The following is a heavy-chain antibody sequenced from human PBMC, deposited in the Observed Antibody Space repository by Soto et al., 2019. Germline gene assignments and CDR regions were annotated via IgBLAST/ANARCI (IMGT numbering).Heavy chain of an antibody. D-gene: IGHD1-26*01. CDR2: IYYSGSA. J-gene: IGHJ4*02. V-gene: IGHV4-39*01. Sequence: QLQLQESGPGLVKPSGTLSLTCTVSGGSITSNAYYWGWIRQPPGKGLEWLGYIYYSGSASYNPSLKSRVTMSVDTSKNQFSLKLSSVTAADTAVYYCARRPKRGSYSWCFDYWGQGTLVTVSS. CDR3: ARRPKRGSYSWCFDY. CDR1: GGSITSNAYY.